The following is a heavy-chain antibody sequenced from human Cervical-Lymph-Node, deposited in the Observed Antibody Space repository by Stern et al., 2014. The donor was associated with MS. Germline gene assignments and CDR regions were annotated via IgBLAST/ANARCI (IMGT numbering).Heavy chain of an antibody. D-gene: IGHD3-22*01. CDR3: ARSFGDSGYLGWLDH. CDR2: INGDGTTT. J-gene: IGHJ4*02. V-gene: IGHV3-74*02. Sequence: VQLVESGGGLVQPGGSLRLSCAASGFTFDGYWMHWVRQTPGKGLEWVSQINGDGTTTAYADSFKGRFTISRDNAKNTLYLQMNGLRTEDTAVYYCARSFGDSGYLGWLDHWGQGTLVTVSS. CDR1: GFTFDGYW.